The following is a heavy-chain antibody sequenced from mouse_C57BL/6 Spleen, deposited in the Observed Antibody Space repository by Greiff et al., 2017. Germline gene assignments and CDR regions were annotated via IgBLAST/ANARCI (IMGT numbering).Heavy chain of an antibody. D-gene: IGHD1-1*01. CDR2: IDPADGET. Sequence: VQLQQSGAELVKPGASVKLSCTASGFNIKDYYMHWVKQRTEQGLEWIGRIDPADGETKYAPKFQGKATITADTSSNTAYLQLSSLTSEDTAVYYGAHITTLVASNYGYFDVWGTGTTVTVSS. V-gene: IGHV14-2*01. CDR3: AHITTLVASNYGYFDV. CDR1: GFNIKDYY. J-gene: IGHJ1*03.